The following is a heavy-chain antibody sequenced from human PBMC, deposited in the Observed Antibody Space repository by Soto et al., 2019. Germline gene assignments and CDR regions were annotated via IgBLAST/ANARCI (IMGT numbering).Heavy chain of an antibody. CDR2: IKQDGSEK. D-gene: IGHD2-2*01. V-gene: IGHV3-7*03. Sequence: GGSLRLSCAASGFTFSSYWMSWVRQAPGKGLEWVANIKQDGSEKYYVDSVKGRFTISRDNAKKSLYLQMNSLRVEDTALYFCARDEGYCNSISCKDAFDSWGQGTMVTVSS. J-gene: IGHJ3*01. CDR3: ARDEGYCNSISCKDAFDS. CDR1: GFTFSSYW.